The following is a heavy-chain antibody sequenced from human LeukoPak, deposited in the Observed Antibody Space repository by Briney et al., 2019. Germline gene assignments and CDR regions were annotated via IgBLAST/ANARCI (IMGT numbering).Heavy chain of an antibody. CDR1: GFTFSSYW. Sequence: PGGSLRLSCAASGFTFSSYWMSWVRQAPGKGLEWVANIKQDGSEKYYVDSVKGRFTISRDNAKNSLYLQMNSLRAEDTAVYYCARSYSSSWYSPIVWFDYWGRGTLVTVSS. J-gene: IGHJ4*02. CDR3: ARSYSSSWYSPIVWFDY. V-gene: IGHV3-7*01. CDR2: IKQDGSEK. D-gene: IGHD6-13*01.